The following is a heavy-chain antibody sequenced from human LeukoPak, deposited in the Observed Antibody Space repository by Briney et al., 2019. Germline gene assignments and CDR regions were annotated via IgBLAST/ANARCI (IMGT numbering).Heavy chain of an antibody. CDR3: ARQRGGYVDY. J-gene: IGHJ4*02. Sequence: SETLSLTCTVSGGSMTYYYWTWIRQPPGKGLEWIGYIYYSGNTNYNPSLKSRVTISVDTSKNQFSPRLGSVTGADTAVFYCARQRGGYVDYWGQGNLVTVSS. CDR2: IYYSGNT. D-gene: IGHD3-10*01. V-gene: IGHV4-59*08. CDR1: GGSMTYYY.